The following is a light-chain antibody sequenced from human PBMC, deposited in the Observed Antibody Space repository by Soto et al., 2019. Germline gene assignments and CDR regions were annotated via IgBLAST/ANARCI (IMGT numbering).Light chain of an antibody. CDR2: GAS. CDR1: QSVFGNQ. J-gene: IGKJ1*01. V-gene: IGKV3-20*01. CDR3: QYYGSSPGT. Sequence: ESVLTQSPGTLSLSPGERATLSCRASQSVFGNQLAWYQHRRGQAPRLLIYGASTRASGRPERFSGSGSWTEFTLTISRLEYEEFAMYYCQYYGSSPGTFGQGTKVEIK.